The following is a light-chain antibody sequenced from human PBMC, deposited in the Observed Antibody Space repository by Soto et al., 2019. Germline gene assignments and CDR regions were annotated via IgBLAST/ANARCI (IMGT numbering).Light chain of an antibody. V-gene: IGLV2-8*01. CDR1: SSDVDTYNS. Sequence: QSVLTQPPSASGSPGQSVTISCTGTSSDVDTYNSVSWYQQHPGKAPKLMMYEDTKRPAGVPDRLSGSKSGNTASLTVSGLQAEDEADYYCSAYAGTHIVFGIGAKVTVL. CDR3: SAYAGTHIV. CDR2: EDT. J-gene: IGLJ1*01.